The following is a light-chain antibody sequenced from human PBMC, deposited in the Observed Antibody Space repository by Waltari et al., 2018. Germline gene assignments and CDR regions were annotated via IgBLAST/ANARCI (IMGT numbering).Light chain of an antibody. CDR3: QHYVRLPAT. Sequence: EIVLTQSPGTLSLSPGERATLSCRASQSVGRSLAWYQQIPGQAPSLLIYGASSRATGIPDRFSGSGSGTDFSLTISRLEPEDFAVYFCQHYVRLPATFGQGTKVAI. V-gene: IGKV3-20*01. CDR1: QSVGRS. CDR2: GAS. J-gene: IGKJ1*01.